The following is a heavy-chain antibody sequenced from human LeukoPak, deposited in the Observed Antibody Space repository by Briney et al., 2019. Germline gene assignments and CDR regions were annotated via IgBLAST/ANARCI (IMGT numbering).Heavy chain of an antibody. CDR1: GFTFGDYA. J-gene: IGHJ4*02. CDR2: ISWSSGCI. V-gene: IGHV3-9*01. CDR3: AKDIGRVGDFWSGYYDY. D-gene: IGHD3-3*01. Sequence: PGRSLRLSCAASGFTFGDYAMHWVRQAPGKGLEWVSAISWSSGCIGYADSVKGRFTISRDNAKNSLYLQMNSLRAEDTALYYCAKDIGRVGDFWSGYYDYWGQGTLVSV.